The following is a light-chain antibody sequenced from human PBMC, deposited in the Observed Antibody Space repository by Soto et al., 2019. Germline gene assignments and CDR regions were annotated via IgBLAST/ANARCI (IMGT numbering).Light chain of an antibody. Sequence: EIVLTHSPATLSLSPGGRATLSCRASQIVSSYLAWYQQKPGQAPRLLIYDASNRATGIPARFSGSGSGTDFTLTISSLEPEDFAVYYCQQRSNWPSITFGQGTRLEIK. CDR1: QIVSSY. V-gene: IGKV3-11*01. CDR3: QQRSNWPSIT. CDR2: DAS. J-gene: IGKJ5*01.